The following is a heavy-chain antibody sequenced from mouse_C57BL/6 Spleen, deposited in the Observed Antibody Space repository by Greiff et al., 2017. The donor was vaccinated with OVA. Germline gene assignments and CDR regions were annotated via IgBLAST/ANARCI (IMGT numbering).Heavy chain of an antibody. J-gene: IGHJ4*01. D-gene: IGHD4-1*01. Sequence: VQLQQSGAELVKPGASVKISCKASGYAFSSYWMNWVKQRPGKGLEWIGQIYPGDGDTNYNGKFKGKATLTADKSSSTAYMQLSSLTSEDSAVYFCVRTGTDYYAMDYWGQGTSVTVSS. CDR3: VRTGTDYYAMDY. V-gene: IGHV1-80*01. CDR1: GYAFSSYW. CDR2: IYPGDGDT.